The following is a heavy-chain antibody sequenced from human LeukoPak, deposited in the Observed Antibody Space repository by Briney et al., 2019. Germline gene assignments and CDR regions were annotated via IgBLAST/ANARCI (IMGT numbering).Heavy chain of an antibody. CDR3: VRGADTGYSSDS. CDR1: GFTFSRYW. J-gene: IGHJ4*02. D-gene: IGHD3-9*01. Sequence: PGGSLRLSCVASGFTFSRYWMHWVRQAPGKGLVWVSRINSDGRSTNYADSVKGRFSISRDNAENTLYLQRNSLRVEDTAVYYCVRGADTGYSSDSWGQGPLVTVSS. CDR2: INSDGRST. V-gene: IGHV3-74*01.